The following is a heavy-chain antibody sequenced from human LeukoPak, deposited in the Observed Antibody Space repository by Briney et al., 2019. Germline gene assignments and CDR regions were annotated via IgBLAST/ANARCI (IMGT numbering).Heavy chain of an antibody. CDR1: GASISSYY. CDR3: ARVPTSGSYYGIFDY. V-gene: IGHV4-59*01. Sequence: SETLSLTCTVSGASISSYYWSWIRQPPGKGLEWIEDIYYSGSIKYNPSLKSRVTISVDTSKNQFSLKLSSVTAADTAVYYCARVPTSGSYYGIFDYWGQGTLVTVSS. D-gene: IGHD1-26*01. J-gene: IGHJ4*02. CDR2: IYYSGSI.